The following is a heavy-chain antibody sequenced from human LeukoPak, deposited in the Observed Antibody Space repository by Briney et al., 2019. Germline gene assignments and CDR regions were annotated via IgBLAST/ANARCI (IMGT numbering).Heavy chain of an antibody. Sequence: GGSLKLSCAASGFTFSGSAMHWVRQASGKGPEWVGRIRSKSNNYATAYSESVKGRFTISRDDSKSMAYLQLNSLKTEDTAVYYCTRPLYSSNCFDPWGQGTLVTVSS. CDR1: GFTFSGSA. CDR2: IRSKSNNYAT. J-gene: IGHJ5*02. D-gene: IGHD6-13*01. CDR3: TRPLYSSNCFDP. V-gene: IGHV3-73*01.